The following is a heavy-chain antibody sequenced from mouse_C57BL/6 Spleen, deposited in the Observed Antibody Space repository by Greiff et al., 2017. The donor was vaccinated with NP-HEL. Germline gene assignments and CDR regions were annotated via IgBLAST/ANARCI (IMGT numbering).Heavy chain of an antibody. CDR1: GYTFTSYW. CDR2: IHPSDSDT. CDR3: AIGIYYGNYEDAMDY. Sequence: VQLQESGAELVKPGASVKVSCKASGYTFTSYWMHWVKQRPGQGLEWIGRIHPSDSDTNYNQKFKGKATLTVDKSSSTAYMQLSSLTSEDSAVYYCAIGIYYGNYEDAMDYWGQGTSVTVSS. J-gene: IGHJ4*01. V-gene: IGHV1-74*04. D-gene: IGHD2-1*01.